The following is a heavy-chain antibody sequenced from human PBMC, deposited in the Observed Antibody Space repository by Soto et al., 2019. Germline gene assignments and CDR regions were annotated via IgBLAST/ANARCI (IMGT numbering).Heavy chain of an antibody. CDR1: GYTFTSYG. D-gene: IGHD6-19*01. Sequence: ASVKVSCKASGYTFTSYGISWVRQAPGQGLEWMGWISAYNGNTNYAQKLQGRVTMTTDTSTSTAYMELRSLRSDDTAVYYCARVKFSGWYYYGMDFWGQGTTVTVSS. CDR2: ISAYNGNT. V-gene: IGHV1-18*01. J-gene: IGHJ6*02. CDR3: ARVKFSGWYYYGMDF.